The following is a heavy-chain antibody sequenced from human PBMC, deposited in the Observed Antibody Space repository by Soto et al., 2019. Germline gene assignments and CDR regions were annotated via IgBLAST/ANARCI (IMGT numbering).Heavy chain of an antibody. CDR2: ISAYNGNT. J-gene: IGHJ4*02. Sequence: ASVKVSCKASGYTFTSYGISWVRQAPGQGLEWMGWISAYNGNTNYAQKLRGRVTMTTDTSTSTAYMELRSLRSDDTAVYYCARSSSPTLHDGYWGQGTLVTVSS. CDR3: ARSSSPTLHDGY. D-gene: IGHD6-13*01. CDR1: GYTFTSYG. V-gene: IGHV1-18*01.